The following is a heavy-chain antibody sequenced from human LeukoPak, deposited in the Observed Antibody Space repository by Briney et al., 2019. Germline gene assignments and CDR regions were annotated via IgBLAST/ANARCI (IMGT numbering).Heavy chain of an antibody. CDR1: GFILSNHW. CDR2: MNKDGSEK. J-gene: IGHJ6*02. CDR3: ARNNDMDV. Sequence: GGSLRLSCAASGFILSNHWMTWVRQAPGKGPEWVANMNKDGSEKYYVDSVKGRFTISRDTAKNSLYLQMNNLRAEDTALYYCARNNDMDVWGQGTTVTVSS. D-gene: IGHD1/OR15-1a*01. V-gene: IGHV3-7*03.